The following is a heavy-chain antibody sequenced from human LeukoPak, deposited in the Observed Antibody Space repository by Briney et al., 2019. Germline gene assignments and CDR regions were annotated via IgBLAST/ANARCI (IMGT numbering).Heavy chain of an antibody. CDR1: GFPFSSHW. Sequence: GGSLRLSCAASGFPFSSHWLSWFRQSPGKGLEWVAHIKQDGSEKCYVDSVRGRFTISRDNAKNSVSLQMDGLRAEDTAVYHCAGGYCSSTSCYPNWFDPWGQGTLVTVSS. CDR3: AGGYCSSTSCYPNWFDP. CDR2: IKQDGSEK. J-gene: IGHJ5*02. V-gene: IGHV3-7*04. D-gene: IGHD2-2*01.